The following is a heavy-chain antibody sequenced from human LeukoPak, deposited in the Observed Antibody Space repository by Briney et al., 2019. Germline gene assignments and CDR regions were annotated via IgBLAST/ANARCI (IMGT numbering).Heavy chain of an antibody. J-gene: IGHJ4*02. V-gene: IGHV1-69*04. CDR2: IIPILGIA. D-gene: IGHD3-22*01. Sequence: GASVKVSFKASGGTFSSYAISWVRQAPGQGLEWMGRIIPILGIANYAQKFQGRVTITADKSTSTAYMELSSLRSEDTAVYYCARAGYYDSSGYSIDYWGQGTLVTVPS. CDR1: GGTFSSYA. CDR3: ARAGYYDSSGYSIDY.